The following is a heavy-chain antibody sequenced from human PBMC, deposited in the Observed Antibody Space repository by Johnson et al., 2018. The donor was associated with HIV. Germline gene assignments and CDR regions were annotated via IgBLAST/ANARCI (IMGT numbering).Heavy chain of an antibody. Sequence: VQLVESGGGLVQPRGSLRLSCAASGFNFSDHYMDWVRQAPGRGLEWVGRSRRKVNSYTTEYAASVKGSFTISRDDSKNTLYLQMNSLRAEDTAVYYCARDATYYYDSSGYHDAFDIWGQGTMVTVSS. V-gene: IGHV3-72*01. D-gene: IGHD3-22*01. CDR2: SRRKVNSYTT. J-gene: IGHJ3*02. CDR1: GFNFSDHY. CDR3: ARDATYYYDSSGYHDAFDI.